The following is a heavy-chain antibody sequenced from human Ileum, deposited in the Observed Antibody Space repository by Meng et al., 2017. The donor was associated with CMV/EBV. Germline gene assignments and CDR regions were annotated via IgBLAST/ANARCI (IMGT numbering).Heavy chain of an antibody. CDR3: ARSVSSTSCYIPWGGGDCYSRY. V-gene: IGHV3-30-3*01. CDR1: GFTFSSYA. J-gene: IGHJ4*02. Sequence: GGSLRLSCAASGFTFSSYAMHWVRQAPGKGLEWVAVISYDGSNKYYADSVKGRFTISRDNSKNTLYLQMNSLRAEDTAVYYCARSVSSTSCYIPWGGGDCYSRYWGQGTLVTVSS. D-gene: IGHD2-2*02. CDR2: ISYDGSNK.